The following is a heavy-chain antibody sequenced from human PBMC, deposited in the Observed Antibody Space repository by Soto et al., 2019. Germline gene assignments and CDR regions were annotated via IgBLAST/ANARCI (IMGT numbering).Heavy chain of an antibody. Sequence: QVQLVQSGAEVKKPGASVKVSCKASGYTFTSYYMHWVRQAPGQGLEWMGIINPSGGSTSYAQKFQGRVTMTRDTSTSTDYMELSSLRSEDTAVYYCARDLTEAVAAINWFDPWGQGTLVTVSS. CDR2: INPSGGST. J-gene: IGHJ5*02. CDR3: ARDLTEAVAAINWFDP. D-gene: IGHD6-19*01. CDR1: GYTFTSYY. V-gene: IGHV1-46*01.